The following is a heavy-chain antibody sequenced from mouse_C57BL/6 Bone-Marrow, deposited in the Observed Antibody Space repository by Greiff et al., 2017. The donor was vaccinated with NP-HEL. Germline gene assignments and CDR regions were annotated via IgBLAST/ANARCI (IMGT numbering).Heavy chain of an antibody. V-gene: IGHV1-59*01. CDR2: IDPSDSYT. Sequence: VQLQQPGAELVRPGTSVKLSCKASGYTFTSYWMHWVKQRPGQGLEWIGVIDPSDSYTNYNQKFKGKATLTVDTSSSTAYMQLSSLTSEDSAVYYCASYYYGREGYWYFDVWGTGTTVTVSS. D-gene: IGHD1-1*01. CDR1: GYTFTSYW. CDR3: ASYYYGREGYWYFDV. J-gene: IGHJ1*03.